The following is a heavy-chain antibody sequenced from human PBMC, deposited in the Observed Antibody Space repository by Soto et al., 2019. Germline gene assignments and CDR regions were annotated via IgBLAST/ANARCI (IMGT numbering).Heavy chain of an antibody. V-gene: IGHV4-38-2*01. D-gene: IGHD5-12*01. CDR2: IYHSGGT. CDR3: ARVLAGYSGYENFDY. CDR1: GYSISSGYY. J-gene: IGHJ4*02. Sequence: SETLSLTCAVSGYSISSGYYWGWIRQPPGKGLEWIGSIYHSGGTYYNPSLKSRVTISVDTSKNQFSLKLSSVTAADTAVYYCARVLAGYSGYENFDYWGQGTLVTVSS.